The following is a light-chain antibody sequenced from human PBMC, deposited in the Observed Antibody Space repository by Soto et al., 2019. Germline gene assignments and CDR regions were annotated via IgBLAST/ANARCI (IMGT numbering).Light chain of an antibody. J-gene: IGLJ2*01. CDR2: DVS. Sequence: QSALTQPRSVSGSPGQSVTISCTGTSSDVGGYNYVSWYQQHPGKAPKLMIYDVSKRPSGVPDRFSGSKSGNTASLTISGLQAEDEADYYCCSYVGSYTFAVFGGGTQLTVL. V-gene: IGLV2-11*01. CDR1: SSDVGGYNY. CDR3: CSYVGSYTFAV.